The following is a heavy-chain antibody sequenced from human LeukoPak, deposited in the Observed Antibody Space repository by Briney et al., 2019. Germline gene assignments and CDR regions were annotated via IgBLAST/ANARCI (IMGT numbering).Heavy chain of an antibody. J-gene: IGHJ3*02. D-gene: IGHD2-2*01. CDR1: GGSISSSSYY. CDR3: ARDHCSSTSCLDI. CDR2: IYYSGST. Sequence: SETLSLTFTVSGGSISSSSYYWGWIRQPPGKGLEWIGSIYYSGSTYYNPSLKSRVTISVDTSKNQFSPKLSSVTAADTAVYYCARDHCSSTSCLDIWGQGTMVTVSS. V-gene: IGHV4-39*02.